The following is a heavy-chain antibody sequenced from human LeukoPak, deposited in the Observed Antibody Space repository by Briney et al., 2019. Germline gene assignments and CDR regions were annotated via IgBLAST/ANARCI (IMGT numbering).Heavy chain of an antibody. CDR3: YGGNAEH. D-gene: IGHD4-23*01. CDR1: EFTFSSYW. Sequence: GGSLRLSCAASEFTFSSYWMHWVRQAPGKGLMWVSGINTDGSSTMYADSVKGRFTISRDNAKNTLYLQMNSLRGEDTAVYHCYGGNAEHWGQGTLVTVSS. J-gene: IGHJ1*01. CDR2: INTDGSST. V-gene: IGHV3-74*03.